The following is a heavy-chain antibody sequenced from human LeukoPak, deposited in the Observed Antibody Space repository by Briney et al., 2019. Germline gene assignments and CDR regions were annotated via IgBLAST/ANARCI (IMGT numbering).Heavy chain of an antibody. CDR1: GGSISSGGYY. V-gene: IGHV4-31*03. J-gene: IGHJ4*02. CDR2: IYYSGST. D-gene: IGHD3-9*01. Sequence: PSETLSLTCTVSGGSISSGGYYWSWIRQHPGKGLEWIGYIYYSGSTYYNPSLKSRVTISVDTSKNQFSLKLSSVTVADTAVYYCARDGYDILTGHLINWGQGTLVTVSS. CDR3: ARDGYDILTGHLIN.